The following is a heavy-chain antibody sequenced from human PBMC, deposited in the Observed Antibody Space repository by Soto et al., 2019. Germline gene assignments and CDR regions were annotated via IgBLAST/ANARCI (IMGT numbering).Heavy chain of an antibody. V-gene: IGHV3-21*01. Sequence: PGGSLRLSCAASGFTFSSYSMNWVRQAPGKGLEWVSSISSSSSYIYYADSVKGRFTISRDNAKNSLYLQMNSLRAEDTAVYYCARDWTYYGSGSQSILYNWFDPWGQGTLVTVSS. D-gene: IGHD3-10*01. CDR3: ARDWTYYGSGSQSILYNWFDP. CDR2: ISSSSSYI. J-gene: IGHJ5*02. CDR1: GFTFSSYS.